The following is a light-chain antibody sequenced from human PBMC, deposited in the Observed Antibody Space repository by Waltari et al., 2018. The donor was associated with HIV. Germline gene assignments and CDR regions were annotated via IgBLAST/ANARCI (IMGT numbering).Light chain of an antibody. CDR2: EGI. J-gene: IGLJ3*02. CDR1: SSDVGSYNL. V-gene: IGLV2-23*01. Sequence: QSALTQPASVSGSPGQSITISCTGSSSDVGSYNLVSWYQQHPGRAPKLMIYEGIKRPSGVSNRFAGSKSGNTASLTISGLQAEDEADYYCCSYAGSSNGVFGGGTKLTVL. CDR3: CSYAGSSNGV.